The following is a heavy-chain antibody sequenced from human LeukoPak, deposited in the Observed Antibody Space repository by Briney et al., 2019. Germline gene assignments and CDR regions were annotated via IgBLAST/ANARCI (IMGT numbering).Heavy chain of an antibody. V-gene: IGHV3-33*01. Sequence: GRSLRLSCAASGFTFSSYGMHWVRQAPGKGLEWVAVIWYVGSSKYYADSVKGRFTISRDNSKNTLYLQMNSLRAEDTAVYYCARDPGTIFGVVTPYYMDVWGKGTTVTVSS. CDR1: GFTFSSYG. CDR2: IWYVGSSK. CDR3: ARDPGTIFGVVTPYYMDV. J-gene: IGHJ6*03. D-gene: IGHD3-3*01.